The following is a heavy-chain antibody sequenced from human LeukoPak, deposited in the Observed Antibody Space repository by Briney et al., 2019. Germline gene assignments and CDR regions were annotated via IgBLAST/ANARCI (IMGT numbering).Heavy chain of an antibody. V-gene: IGHV3-66*01. J-gene: IGHJ4*02. Sequence: GGSLRLSCAASGFTFSSYSMSWVRQAPGKGLEWVSVIYSGGSTYYADSVKGRFTISRDNSKNTLYLQMNSLRAEDTAVYYCARGVDYYDSSGYLDYWGQGTLVTVSS. CDR2: IYSGGST. CDR3: ARGVDYYDSSGYLDY. CDR1: GFTFSSYS. D-gene: IGHD3-22*01.